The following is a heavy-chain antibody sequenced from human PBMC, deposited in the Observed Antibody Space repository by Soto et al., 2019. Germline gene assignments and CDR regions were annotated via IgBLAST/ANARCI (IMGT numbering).Heavy chain of an antibody. D-gene: IGHD3-3*01. V-gene: IGHV1-18*01. Sequence: GASVKVSCKASGYTFTSYGISWVRQAPGQGLEWMGWISAYNGNTNYAQKLQGRVTMTTDTSTSTAYMELRSLRSDDTAVYYCARTRRVLRFLEWFPDAFDIWGQGTMVTVSS. CDR1: GYTFTSYG. CDR2: ISAYNGNT. J-gene: IGHJ3*02. CDR3: ARTRRVLRFLEWFPDAFDI.